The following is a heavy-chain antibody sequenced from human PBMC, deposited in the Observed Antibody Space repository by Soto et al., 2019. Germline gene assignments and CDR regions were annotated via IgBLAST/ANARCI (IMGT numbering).Heavy chain of an antibody. J-gene: IGHJ4*02. CDR3: AGGGRGSGYDLSGFDY. Sequence: VQLLESGGGLVQPGGSLRLSCAASGFTFSSYAMSWVRQAPGKGLEWVSAISGSGGSTYYADSVKGRFTISRDNSKNTLYLQMNSRRAEDTAVYYCAGGGRGSGYDLSGFDYWGQGTLVTVSS. V-gene: IGHV3-23*01. CDR1: GFTFSSYA. CDR2: ISGSGGST. D-gene: IGHD5-12*01.